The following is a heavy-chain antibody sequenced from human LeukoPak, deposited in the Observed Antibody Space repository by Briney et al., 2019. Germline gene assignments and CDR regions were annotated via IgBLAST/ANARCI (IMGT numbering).Heavy chain of an antibody. Sequence: PSETLSLTCAVYGGSFSGYYWSWIRQPPGKGLEWIGEINHSGSTNYNPSLKSRVTTSVGTSKNQFSLKLSSVTAADTAVYYCARGLSSSSPTAFDIWGQGTMVTVSS. CDR2: INHSGST. CDR1: GGSFSGYY. CDR3: ARGLSSSSPTAFDI. V-gene: IGHV4-34*01. D-gene: IGHD6-6*01. J-gene: IGHJ3*02.